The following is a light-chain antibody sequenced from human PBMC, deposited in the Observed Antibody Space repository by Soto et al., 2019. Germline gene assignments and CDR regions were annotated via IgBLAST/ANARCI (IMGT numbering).Light chain of an antibody. CDR2: AAS. CDR3: QQTYSTPHT. V-gene: IGKV1-39*01. Sequence: DLQMTQSPSSLSASVGDRVSITCRASQSISIYVNWYQQKPGTAPKLLIYAASSLQRGVPSRFRGSGSGTDFTVTISSLQPEDFATYYCQQTYSTPHTFGLGTKLEI. J-gene: IGKJ2*01. CDR1: QSISIY.